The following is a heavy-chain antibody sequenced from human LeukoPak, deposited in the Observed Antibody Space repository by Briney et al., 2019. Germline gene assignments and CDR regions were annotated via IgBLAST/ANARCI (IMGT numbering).Heavy chain of an antibody. CDR1: EYTFTGYY. Sequence: ASVKVSCKASEYTFTGYYMHWLRQAPGQGLEWMGWINPNTGGTNYAQKFQGRVSMTRDTSISTVYMELSRLTSDDAAVYYCARDSSSWYVAGEGYWVQGSLVTVSS. D-gene: IGHD6-13*01. CDR3: ARDSSSWYVAGEGY. V-gene: IGHV1-2*02. J-gene: IGHJ4*02. CDR2: INPNTGGT.